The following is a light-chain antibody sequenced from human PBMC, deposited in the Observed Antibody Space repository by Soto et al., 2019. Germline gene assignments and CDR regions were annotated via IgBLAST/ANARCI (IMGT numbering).Light chain of an antibody. Sequence: DIQMTQSPSSLSASVGDRVTITCRASQSISTYLNWYQQKPGKAPKVLLYAASSLQSGVPSRFSGRRSWTDFTLTISSLQPEDFATYYCQQSYTTPYTFGQGTKLEIK. CDR1: QSISTY. J-gene: IGKJ2*01. CDR2: AAS. V-gene: IGKV1-39*01. CDR3: QQSYTTPYT.